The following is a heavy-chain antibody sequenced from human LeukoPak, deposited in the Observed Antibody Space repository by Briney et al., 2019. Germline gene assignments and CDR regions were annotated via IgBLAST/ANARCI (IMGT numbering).Heavy chain of an antibody. Sequence: PSETLSLTCTVSGGSISSYYWSWIRQPPGKGLEWIGYIYYSGSTNYNPSLKSRVTISVDTSKNQFSLKLSSVTAADTAVYYCARAVVRGVPADYYYYGMDVWGQGTTVTVSS. CDR1: GGSISSYY. J-gene: IGHJ6*02. CDR3: ARAVVRGVPADYYYYGMDV. D-gene: IGHD3-10*01. V-gene: IGHV4-59*01. CDR2: IYYSGST.